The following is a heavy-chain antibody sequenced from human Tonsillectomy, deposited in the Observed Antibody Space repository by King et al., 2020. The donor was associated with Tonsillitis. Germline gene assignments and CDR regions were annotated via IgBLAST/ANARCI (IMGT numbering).Heavy chain of an antibody. CDR2: IYYSGST. J-gene: IGHJ2*01. Sequence: QLQESGPGLVKPSETLSLTCTVSGGSISSYYWSWIRQPPGKGLEWIGYIYYSGSTNYNPSLKSRVTISVDTSKNQFSLTLSSVTAADTAVYYCARHRPDSNWYFDLWGRGTLVTVSS. V-gene: IGHV4-59*01. CDR3: ARHRPDSNWYFDL. CDR1: GGSISSYY. D-gene: IGHD4-11*01.